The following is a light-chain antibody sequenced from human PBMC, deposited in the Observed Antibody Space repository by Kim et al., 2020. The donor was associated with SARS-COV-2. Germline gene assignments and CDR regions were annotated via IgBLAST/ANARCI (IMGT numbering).Light chain of an antibody. CDR3: QQYYSTPFT. Sequence: ATINCKSSQRVLYISNNKSYLAWYQQQPGQPPKLLIYWASTRESGVPDRFSGSGSGTDFTLTISSLQAEDVAVYYCQQYYSTPFTFGPGTKVDIK. J-gene: IGKJ3*01. V-gene: IGKV4-1*01. CDR2: WAS. CDR1: QRVLYISNNKSY.